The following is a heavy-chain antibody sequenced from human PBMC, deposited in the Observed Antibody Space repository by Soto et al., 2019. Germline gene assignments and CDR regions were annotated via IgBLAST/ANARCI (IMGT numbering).Heavy chain of an antibody. J-gene: IGHJ6*02. D-gene: IGHD6-19*01. V-gene: IGHV1-2*04. Sequence: GASVKVSCKASGYTFTGYYMHWVRQAPGQGLEWMGWINPNSGGTNYAQKFQGWVTMTRDTSISTAYMELSRLRSDDTAVYYCASGAGIAVDDYYGMDVWGQGTTVTVSS. CDR3: ASGAGIAVDDYYGMDV. CDR2: INPNSGGT. CDR1: GYTFTGYY.